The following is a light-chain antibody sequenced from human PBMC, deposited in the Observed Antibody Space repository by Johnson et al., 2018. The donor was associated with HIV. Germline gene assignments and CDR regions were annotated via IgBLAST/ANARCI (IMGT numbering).Light chain of an antibody. CDR3: GTWDSSLSVYV. V-gene: IGLV1-51*01. CDR1: SSNIENNF. J-gene: IGLJ1*01. Sequence: QSVLTQPPSVSAAPGQKVTISCSGSSSNIENNFVSWYQQLPGTAPKVLIYDNNKRPSGIPDRFSGSKSGTSATLGITGLQTGDEADYYCGTWDSSLSVYVFGTGTKVTVL. CDR2: DNN.